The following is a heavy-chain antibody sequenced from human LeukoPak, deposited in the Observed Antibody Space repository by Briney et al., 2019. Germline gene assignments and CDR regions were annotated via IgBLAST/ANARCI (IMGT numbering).Heavy chain of an antibody. V-gene: IGHV4-61*08. J-gene: IGHJ4*02. Sequence: SQTLSLTCAVSGGSINSGGSSWSWIRQPPGKGLEWIGYVFDSGGTNYNPSLKSRVTISVDTSKKQFSLKLSSVTAADTAVYYCARGYSSSWNYFDYWGQGTLVTVSS. CDR2: VFDSGGT. CDR3: ARGYSSSWNYFDY. D-gene: IGHD6-13*01. CDR1: GGSINSGGSS.